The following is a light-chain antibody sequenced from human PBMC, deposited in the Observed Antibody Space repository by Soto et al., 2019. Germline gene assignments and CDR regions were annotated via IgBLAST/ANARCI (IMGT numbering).Light chain of an antibody. CDR2: DAS. CDR3: QQRINWPPVT. CDR1: QSVSSY. J-gene: IGKJ4*01. Sequence: EIVLTQSPATLSLSPGERATLSCRASQSVSSYLAWYQQKPGQAPRLLIYDASNRATGIPARFSGSGSGTDFPLTISSLEPEDFAIYYCQQRINWPPVTFGGGTKVEIK. V-gene: IGKV3-11*01.